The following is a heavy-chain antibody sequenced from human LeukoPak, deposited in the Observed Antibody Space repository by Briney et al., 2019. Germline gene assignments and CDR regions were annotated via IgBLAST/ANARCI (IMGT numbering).Heavy chain of an antibody. J-gene: IGHJ4*02. Sequence: GRSLRLSCAASGFTFGSNWMTWVRQAPEKGLEWVAKIKPDGSDEDYVDSVKGRFTISRDNAKNLLYLQMTGLRAEDTAVYYCARNTVAAAGDSWGQGTLVSVSS. V-gene: IGHV3-7*01. CDR1: GFTFGSNW. CDR3: ARNTVAAAGDS. CDR2: IKPDGSDE. D-gene: IGHD6-13*01.